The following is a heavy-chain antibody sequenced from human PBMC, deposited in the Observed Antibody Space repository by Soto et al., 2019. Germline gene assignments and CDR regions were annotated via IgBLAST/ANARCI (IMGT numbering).Heavy chain of an antibody. CDR1: GASIVSSGYF. CDR2: ISYSGSK. V-gene: IGHV4-39*01. D-gene: IGHD3-16*01. CDR3: ARHQGEGWFDP. Sequence: PSETLSLTCTVSGASIVSSGYFWAWIRQAPGKGLEWFGTISYSGSKYYNPSLRNRITISADSSKTQFSLTLSSVTAADTAVYFCARHQGEGWFDPWGQGTRVTVSA. J-gene: IGHJ5*02.